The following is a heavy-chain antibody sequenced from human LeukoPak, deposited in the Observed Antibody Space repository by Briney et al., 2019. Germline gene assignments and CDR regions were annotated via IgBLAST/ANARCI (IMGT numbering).Heavy chain of an antibody. V-gene: IGHV3-20*04. CDR2: INWNGGST. CDR3: ARISLTTGSYYYYYMDV. J-gene: IGHJ6*03. D-gene: IGHD4-17*01. Sequence: GGSLRLSCAASALTFDDYGMSWVRQAPGKGLEWVSGINWNGGSTGYADSVKGRFTISRDNAKNSLYLQMNSLRAEDTALYYCARISLTTGSYYYYYMDVWGKGTTVTVSS. CDR1: ALTFDDYG.